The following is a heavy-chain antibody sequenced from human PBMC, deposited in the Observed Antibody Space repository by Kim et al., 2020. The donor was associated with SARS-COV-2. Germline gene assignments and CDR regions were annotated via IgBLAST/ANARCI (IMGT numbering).Heavy chain of an antibody. Sequence: YTPSLKSRVTISEDTSKNQFSLKLSSVTAADTAVYYCARLSGSYYYFDYWGQGTLVTVSS. D-gene: IGHD3-10*01. V-gene: IGHV4-30-2*05. J-gene: IGHJ4*02. CDR3: ARLSGSYYYFDY.